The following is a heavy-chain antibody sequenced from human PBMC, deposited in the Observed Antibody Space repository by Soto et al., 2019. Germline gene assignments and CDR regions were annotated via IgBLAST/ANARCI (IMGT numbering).Heavy chain of an antibody. CDR2: ISYGGNNK. V-gene: IGHV3-30-3*01. Sequence: QVQLVESGGGVVQPGRSLRLSCAASGFTFSSYVMHWVRQAPGKGLEWVAVISYGGNNKYYADSVKGRFTISRDNSKNTLYLQMNSLRAEDTAVYYCARAGCDGGRCYALVGLRYGMDVWGQGTTVTVSS. CDR1: GFTFSSYV. CDR3: ARAGCDGGRCYALVGLRYGMDV. D-gene: IGHD2-15*01. J-gene: IGHJ6*02.